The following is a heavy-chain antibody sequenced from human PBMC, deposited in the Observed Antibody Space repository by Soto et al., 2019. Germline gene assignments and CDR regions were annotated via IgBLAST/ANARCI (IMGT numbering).Heavy chain of an antibody. D-gene: IGHD4-17*01. J-gene: IGHJ4*02. V-gene: IGHV4-59*01. CDR1: GGSISSYY. CDR3: ATTTVVSGYYFDY. CDR2: IYYSGST. Sequence: SETLSLTCTVSGGSISSYYWSWIRQPPGKGLEWIGYIYYSGSTNYNPSLKSRVTISVDTSKNQFSLKLSSVTAADTAVYYCATTTVVSGYYFDYWGQGTLVTVSS.